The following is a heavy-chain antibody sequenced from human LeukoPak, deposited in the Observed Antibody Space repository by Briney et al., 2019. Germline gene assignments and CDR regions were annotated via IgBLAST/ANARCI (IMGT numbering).Heavy chain of an antibody. V-gene: IGHV4-4*09. CDR2: IYTSGST. D-gene: IGHD3-3*01. J-gene: IGHJ5*02. CDR1: GGSISSYY. CDR3: ARTTYYDLFRFDP. Sequence: SETLSLTCTVSGGSISSYYWSWIRQPPGKGLEWIGYIYTSGSTNYNPSLKSRVTISVDTSKNQFSLKLSSVTAADTAVYYCARTTYYDLFRFDPWGQGTLVTVSS.